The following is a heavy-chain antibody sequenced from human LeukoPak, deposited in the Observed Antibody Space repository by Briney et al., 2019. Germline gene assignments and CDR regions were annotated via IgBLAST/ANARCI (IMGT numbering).Heavy chain of an antibody. J-gene: IGHJ6*04. V-gene: IGHV3-74*01. Sequence: GGSLRLSCAASGFTFSSYWMHWVRQAPGKGLVWISRINSDGSSTSYADSVKGRFTISRDNAKNSLYLQMNSLRAEDTAVYYCAELGITMIGGVWGKGTTVTISS. CDR1: GFTFSSYW. CDR2: INSDGSST. CDR3: AELGITMIGGV. D-gene: IGHD3-10*02.